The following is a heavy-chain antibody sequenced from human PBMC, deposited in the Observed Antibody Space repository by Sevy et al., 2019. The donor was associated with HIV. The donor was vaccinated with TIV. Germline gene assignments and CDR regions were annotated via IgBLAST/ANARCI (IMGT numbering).Heavy chain of an antibody. CDR2: IHYGGST. V-gene: IGHV4-39*02. Sequence: SETLSLTCFVSGGSISSNSYYWGWIRQPPGRELEWIGTIHYGGSTYYNPSLESRVTLSVDTSKNHFSLKLSSLTAADEALYYFARRGIAGSTDYFDYWGQGTLVTVSS. D-gene: IGHD1-20*01. J-gene: IGHJ4*02. CDR3: ARRGIAGSTDYFDY. CDR1: GGSISSNSYY.